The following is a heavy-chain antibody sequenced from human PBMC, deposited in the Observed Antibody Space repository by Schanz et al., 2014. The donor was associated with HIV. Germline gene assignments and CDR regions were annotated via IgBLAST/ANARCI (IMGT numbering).Heavy chain of an antibody. CDR2: IGSGGGYK. J-gene: IGHJ4*02. CDR3: ARDLHDYGDARTDY. V-gene: IGHV3-21*06. Sequence: EVQLVESGGGLVKPGGSLRLSCAASGFNFNNYAMTWVRQAPGKGLEWVSSIGSGGGYKYYADSVNGRFTISRDNAKNSLHLQMSRLGAEDTAVYYCARDLHDYGDARTDYWGQGILATVSS. CDR1: GFNFNNYA. D-gene: IGHD4-17*01.